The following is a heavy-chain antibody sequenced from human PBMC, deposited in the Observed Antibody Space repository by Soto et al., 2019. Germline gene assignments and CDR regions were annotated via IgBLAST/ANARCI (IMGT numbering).Heavy chain of an antibody. CDR3: ARLMGTSFDL. J-gene: IGHJ4*02. CDR2: IRSQTDGGTT. CDR1: GFTFTNAW. V-gene: IGHV3-15*01. D-gene: IGHD2-8*01. Sequence: GGSLRLSCAAAGFTFTNAWMSWVRQAPGKGLEWVARIRSQTDGGTTDYATPVKGRFTISRDDSKNTLYLQMNSLRTEDTAVYFCARLMGTSFDLWGQGTLVTVSS.